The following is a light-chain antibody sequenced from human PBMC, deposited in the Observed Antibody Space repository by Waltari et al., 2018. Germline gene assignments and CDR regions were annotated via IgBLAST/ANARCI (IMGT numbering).Light chain of an antibody. Sequence: DIQMTQSPSSLSASVGDRVTISCRASQDISSYLAWYQQRPGKAPKLLIYKASTLQSGVPSRFSGSGAGTDFTLTINSLQPEDFATYDCQQHSSNPPYSFGQGTKVEIK. CDR3: QQHSSNPPYS. CDR1: QDISSY. J-gene: IGKJ2*03. V-gene: IGKV1-9*01. CDR2: KAS.